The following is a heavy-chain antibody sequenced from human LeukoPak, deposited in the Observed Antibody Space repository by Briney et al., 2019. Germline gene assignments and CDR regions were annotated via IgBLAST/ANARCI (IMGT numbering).Heavy chain of an antibody. V-gene: IGHV1-69*13. CDR2: IIPIFGTA. J-gene: IGHJ4*02. Sequence: GASVKVSCKASGGTFSSYAISWVRQAPGQGLEWMGGIIPIFGTANYAQKFQGRVTITADESTSTAYMELSSLRSEDTAVYYCARDSPTYYYDSSGIRGFDYWGQGTLVTVSS. D-gene: IGHD3-22*01. CDR3: ARDSPTYYYDSSGIRGFDY. CDR1: GGTFSSYA.